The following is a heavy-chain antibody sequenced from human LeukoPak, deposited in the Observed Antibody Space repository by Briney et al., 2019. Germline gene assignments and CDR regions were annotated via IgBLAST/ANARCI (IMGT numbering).Heavy chain of an antibody. CDR3: ARDQRYCSSSSCPWEPFDY. CDR2: IKEDGSEK. Sequence: PGGSLRLSCAASGFTFSSHWMNWVRQAPGKGLEWVANIKEDGSEKYYVDSVKGRFTISRDNAKNSLCLQMNSLRAEDTAVYYCARDQRYCSSSSCPWEPFDYWGQGTLVTVSS. CDR1: GFTFSSHW. J-gene: IGHJ4*02. V-gene: IGHV3-7*05. D-gene: IGHD2-2*01.